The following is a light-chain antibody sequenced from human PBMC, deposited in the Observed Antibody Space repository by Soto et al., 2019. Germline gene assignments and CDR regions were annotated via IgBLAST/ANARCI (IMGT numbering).Light chain of an antibody. CDR2: RNN. V-gene: IGLV1-47*01. J-gene: IGLJ3*02. CDR3: AAWDDSLSGTWV. CDR1: SSNIGSNY. Sequence: QAVVTQPTSASGTPGQRVTISCSGSSSNIGSNYVYWYQQLPGTAPKLLIYRNNQRPSGVPDRFSGSKSGTSASLAISGLRSEDEADYYCAAWDDSLSGTWVFGGGTQLTVL.